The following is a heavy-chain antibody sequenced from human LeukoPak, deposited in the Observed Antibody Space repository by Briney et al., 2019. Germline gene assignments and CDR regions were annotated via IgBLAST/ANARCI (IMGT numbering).Heavy chain of an antibody. CDR3: ARGGGYSYGLYYYYYYYMDV. D-gene: IGHD5-18*01. CDR1: GGSISSSIYY. J-gene: IGHJ6*03. CDR2: IYYSGST. V-gene: IGHV4-39*07. Sequence: SETLSLTCSVSGGSISSSIYYWVWIRQPPGKGLEWIGSIYYSGSTYYNPSLKSRVTISVDTSKNQFFLKLSSVTAADTAVYYCARGGGYSYGLYYYYYYYMDVWGKGTTVTISS.